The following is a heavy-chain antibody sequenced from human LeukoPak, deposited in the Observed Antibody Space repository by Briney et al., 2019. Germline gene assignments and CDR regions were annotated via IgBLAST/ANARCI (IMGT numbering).Heavy chain of an antibody. CDR2: ISGSGGST. D-gene: IGHD3-16*01. V-gene: IGHV3-23*01. CDR1: GFTFSNYD. J-gene: IGHJ4*02. Sequence: GGSLRLSCAASGFTFSNYDMSWVRQAPGKGPEWVSAISGSGGSTSYADSVKGRFTISRDNSKNTLYLQMNSLRAEDTAVYYCAKSSGGVTIDYWGQGTLVTVSS. CDR3: AKSSGGVTIDY.